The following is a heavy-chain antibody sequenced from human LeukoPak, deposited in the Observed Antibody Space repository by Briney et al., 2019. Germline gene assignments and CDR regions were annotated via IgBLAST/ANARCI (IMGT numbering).Heavy chain of an antibody. D-gene: IGHD2-21*02. J-gene: IGHJ3*02. V-gene: IGHV1-69*05. CDR1: GGTFSSYA. CDR3: ARAGYCGGDCYSGAFDI. CDR2: IIPIFGTA. Sequence: SVKVSCKASGGTFSSYAISWVRQAPGQGLEWMGGIIPIFGTANYAQKFQGRVTTTTDESTSTAYMELSSLRSEDTAVYYCARAGYCGGDCYSGAFDIWGQGTMVTVSS.